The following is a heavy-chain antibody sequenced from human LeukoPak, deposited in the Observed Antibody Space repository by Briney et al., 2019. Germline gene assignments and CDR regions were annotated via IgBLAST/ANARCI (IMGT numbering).Heavy chain of an antibody. CDR1: GGSFSGYY. Sequence: SKTLSLTCAVYGGSFSGYYWSWIRQPPGKGLEWIGEINHSGSTNYNPSLKSRVTISVDTSKNQFSLKLSSVTAADTAVYYCARHGLVAARHAFDIWGQGTMVTVSS. V-gene: IGHV4-34*01. D-gene: IGHD6-6*01. CDR3: ARHGLVAARHAFDI. J-gene: IGHJ3*02. CDR2: INHSGST.